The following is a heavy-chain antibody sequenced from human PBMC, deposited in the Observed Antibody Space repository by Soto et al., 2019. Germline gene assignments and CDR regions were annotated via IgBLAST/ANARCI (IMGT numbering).Heavy chain of an antibody. D-gene: IGHD1-26*01. CDR1: GYTFTTYG. Sequence: ASVQVSCKASGYTFTTYGISWVRQAPGQGLEWMGWISGYNGNINYAQKFQGRVTMTTDTSTSTAYMELRSLRSDDTAVYYCARDGIHIVGATLAFDIWGQGTMVTVSS. J-gene: IGHJ3*02. CDR3: ARDGIHIVGATLAFDI. CDR2: ISGYNGNI. V-gene: IGHV1-18*01.